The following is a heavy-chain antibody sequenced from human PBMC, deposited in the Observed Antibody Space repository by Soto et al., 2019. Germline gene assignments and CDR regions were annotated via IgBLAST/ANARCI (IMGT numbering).Heavy chain of an antibody. D-gene: IGHD3-10*01. V-gene: IGHV1-46*01. Sequence: ASVKVSCKASGYTFTSYYMHWVRQAPGQGLEWMGIINPSGGSTSYAQKFQGRVTMTRNTSISTAYMELSSLRSEDTAVYYCARVRTDMVRGAGYYFDYWGQGTLVTVSS. CDR2: INPSGGST. J-gene: IGHJ4*02. CDR1: GYTFTSYY. CDR3: ARVRTDMVRGAGYYFDY.